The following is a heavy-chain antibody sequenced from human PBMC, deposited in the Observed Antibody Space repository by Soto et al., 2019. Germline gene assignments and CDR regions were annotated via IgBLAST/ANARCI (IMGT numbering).Heavy chain of an antibody. D-gene: IGHD6-19*01. J-gene: IGHJ1*01. Sequence: GGSLRLSCAASGFTFSNAWMSWVRQAPGKGLEWVGRIKSKTDGGTTDYAAPVKGRFTISRDDSKNTLYLQMNSLKTEDTAVYYCTTPYSSGWYVAEYFHHWGQGTLVTVSS. CDR2: IKSKTDGGTT. CDR1: GFTFSNAW. V-gene: IGHV3-15*01. CDR3: TTPYSSGWYVAEYFHH.